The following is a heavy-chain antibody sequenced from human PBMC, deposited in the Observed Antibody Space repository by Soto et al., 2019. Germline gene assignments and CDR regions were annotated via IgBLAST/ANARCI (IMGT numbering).Heavy chain of an antibody. J-gene: IGHJ6*02. CDR3: ARALRYSGSSTVYYYGMDV. Sequence: ASVKVSCKASGGTFSSYAISWVRRAPGQGLEWMGGIIPIFGTANYAQKFQGRVTITADESTSTAYMELSSLRSEDTAVYYCARALRYSGSSTVYYYGMDVWGQGTTVTVSS. D-gene: IGHD1-26*01. V-gene: IGHV1-69*13. CDR1: GGTFSSYA. CDR2: IIPIFGTA.